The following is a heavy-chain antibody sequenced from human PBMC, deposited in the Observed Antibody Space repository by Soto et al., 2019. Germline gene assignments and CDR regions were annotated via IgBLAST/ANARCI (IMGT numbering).Heavy chain of an antibody. CDR1: GFTFSDYY. D-gene: IGHD6-13*01. J-gene: IGHJ4*02. V-gene: IGHV3-11*01. CDR3: ARSPLYSSSWYLFFDY. CDR2: ISSSGSTI. Sequence: SLRLSCAASGFTFSDYYMSWIRQAPGKGLEWVSYISSSGSTIYYADSVKGRFTISRDNAKNSLYLQMNSLRAEDTAVYYCARSPLYSSSWYLFFDYWGQGTLVTVSS.